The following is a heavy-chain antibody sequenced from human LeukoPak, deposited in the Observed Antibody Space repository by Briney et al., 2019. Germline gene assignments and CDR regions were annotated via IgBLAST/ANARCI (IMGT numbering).Heavy chain of an antibody. Sequence: VASVKVSCKASGYTFTSYGISWVRQAPGQGLEWMGRIIPILGIANYAQKFQGRVTITADKSTSTAYMELSSLRSEDTAVYYCARDRPGPYGMDVWGQGTTVTVSS. CDR1: GYTFTSYG. J-gene: IGHJ6*02. CDR3: ARDRPGPYGMDV. V-gene: IGHV1-69*04. CDR2: IIPILGIA. D-gene: IGHD1-14*01.